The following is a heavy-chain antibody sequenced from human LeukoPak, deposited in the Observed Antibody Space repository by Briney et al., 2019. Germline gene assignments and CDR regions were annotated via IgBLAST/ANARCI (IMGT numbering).Heavy chain of an antibody. J-gene: IGHJ4*02. V-gene: IGHV1-18*04. CDR3: ARQGQDMGGKHVDY. D-gene: IGHD2-15*01. CDR1: GYTFTSYY. CDR2: ISAYNGNT. Sequence: SVKVACKASGYTFTSYYTHWERHLHRHGIEWMGWISAYNGNTNYAQKLQGRVTMTTDTSTSTAYMELRSLRSDDTAVYYCARQGQDMGGKHVDYWGQGTLVTVSS.